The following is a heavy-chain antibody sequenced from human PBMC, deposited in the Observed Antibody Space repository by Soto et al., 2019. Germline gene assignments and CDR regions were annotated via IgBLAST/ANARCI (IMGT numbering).Heavy chain of an antibody. V-gene: IGHV4-4*02. J-gene: IGHJ5*02. CDR2: TYHSGTP. D-gene: IGHD6-13*01. CDR3: AREVNSSPARGPNWFDP. Sequence: QVQLQESGPGLVQPSGTLSLTCAVSGDSINNSHWWSWVRQTPGRGLEWIGETYHSGTPNYNPSRKTRVTISRDKSTNQFSLKMNSVTAADTAVYYCAREVNSSPARGPNWFDPWGQGTLVTVSS. CDR1: GDSINNSHW.